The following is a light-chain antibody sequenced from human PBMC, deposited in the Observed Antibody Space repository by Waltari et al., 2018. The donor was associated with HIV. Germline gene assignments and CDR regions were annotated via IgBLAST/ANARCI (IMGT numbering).Light chain of an antibody. Sequence: DIQMTQSPSSLSASVGDRVTITCRALQSISNYLNWYQQKPGKAPNLLIYAASNLQSGVPSRFSGSGSGTDFTLTISSLQPEDFATYYCQQSYSTPWTFGQGTKVEIK. CDR1: QSISNY. CDR3: QQSYSTPWT. J-gene: IGKJ1*01. V-gene: IGKV1-39*01. CDR2: AAS.